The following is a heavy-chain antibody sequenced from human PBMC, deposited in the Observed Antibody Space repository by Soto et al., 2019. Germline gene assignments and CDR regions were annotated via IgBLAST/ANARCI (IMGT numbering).Heavy chain of an antibody. J-gene: IGHJ3*01. V-gene: IGHV3-33*03. CDR1: GFTFSNYG. Sequence: QVQLVESGGGLVQPGRSLRLSCVVSGFTFSNYGMHWARKAPGKGLEWVADIWYDGTGQRYAGSVQGRFTISRDNSKNTLYLQINSLRGEDTAVYYCAKDEVSREYYGHSFDVWGQGTTVTVSS. CDR2: IWYDGTGQ. D-gene: IGHD4-17*01. CDR3: AKDEVSREYYGHSFDV.